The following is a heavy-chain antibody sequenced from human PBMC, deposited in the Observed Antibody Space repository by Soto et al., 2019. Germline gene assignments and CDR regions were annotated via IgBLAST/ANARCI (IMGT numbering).Heavy chain of an antibody. D-gene: IGHD3-10*01. V-gene: IGHV1-18*04. J-gene: IGHJ6*02. CDR1: GYTFTSYG. CDR2: ISGYNGNT. CDR3: ARAGKYYYGSGSPYYYGMDV. Sequence: QVQLVHSGAEVKKPGASVKVSCKASGYTFTSYGVSWVRQAPGQGLEWMGWISGYNGNTNYAQKLQGRVTMTTDTSTSTAYMELRSLRPDDTAVYYCARAGKYYYGSGSPYYYGMDVWGQGITVTVSS.